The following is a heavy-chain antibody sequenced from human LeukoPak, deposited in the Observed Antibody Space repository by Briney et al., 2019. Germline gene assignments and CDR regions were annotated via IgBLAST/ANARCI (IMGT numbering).Heavy chain of an antibody. CDR2: ISDSGGST. J-gene: IGHJ3*02. V-gene: IGHV3-23*01. D-gene: IGHD3-22*01. CDR1: GFTFSSYV. Sequence: GGSLRLSCAASGFTFSSYVMSWVRQAPGKGLEWVSAISDSGGSTYYADSVKGRSTIFRDNSKNTLYLQMNSMRAEDTAIYYCAKDPGYYDSSGYWYIWGQGTMVTVSS. CDR3: AKDPGYYDSSGYWYI.